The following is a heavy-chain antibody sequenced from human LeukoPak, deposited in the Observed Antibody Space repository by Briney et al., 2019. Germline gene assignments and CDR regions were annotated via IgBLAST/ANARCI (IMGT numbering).Heavy chain of an antibody. D-gene: IGHD1-7*01. V-gene: IGHV4-39*07. CDR1: GGSISSSGYY. Sequence: SETLSLTCTVSGGSISSSGYYWGWVRQPPGKELEWIGSIYYSGSSHYNPSLKSRVSMSRDTAKNQFSLNLSSVTAADTAVYYCARGLNWKYGWFDPWGQGTLVTVSS. CDR3: ARGLNWKYGWFDP. CDR2: IYYSGSS. J-gene: IGHJ5*02.